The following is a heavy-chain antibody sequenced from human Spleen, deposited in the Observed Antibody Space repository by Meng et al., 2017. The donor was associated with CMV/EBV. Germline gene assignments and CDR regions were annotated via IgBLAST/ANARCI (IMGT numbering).Heavy chain of an antibody. V-gene: IGHV1-8*01. J-gene: IGHJ4*02. Sequence: QLQLVQSGSEWKEPGASVKVSFKASGYTYTSYDSNWLRQATGQGLEWMGWMNPNSGNTGYAQKFQGRVTMTRDTSISTAYMELSSLRSEDTAVYCCARGLGSSGTPPDYWGQGTLVTVSS. CDR1: GYTYTSYD. CDR2: MNPNSGNT. CDR3: ARGLGSSGTPPDY. D-gene: IGHD6-25*01.